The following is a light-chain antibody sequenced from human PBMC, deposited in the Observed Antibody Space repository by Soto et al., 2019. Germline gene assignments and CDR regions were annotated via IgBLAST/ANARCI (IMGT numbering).Light chain of an antibody. J-gene: IGKJ5*01. Sequence: RLTQSPSSLSASVGDTVTISCRASQDISTYLAWYQQKPGKAPTLLIFGASSLHNGVPPRFAGRGSGSEFTLTINRFQPDDFATYFCQHYTLYSAPFGQGTRV. CDR1: QDISTY. CDR2: GAS. CDR3: QHYTLYSAP. V-gene: IGKV1-5*01.